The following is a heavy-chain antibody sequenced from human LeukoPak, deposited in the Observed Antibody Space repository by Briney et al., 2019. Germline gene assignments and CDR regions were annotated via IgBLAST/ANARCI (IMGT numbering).Heavy chain of an antibody. CDR1: GGTFSNYA. J-gene: IGHJ4*02. V-gene: IGHV1-2*04. D-gene: IGHD1-1*01. CDR2: INPNSGGT. Sequence: ASVKVSCKASGGTFSNYAISWVRQAPGQGLEWMGWINPNSGGTNYAQKFQGWVTMTRDTSISTAYMELSRLRSDDTAVYYCARALQNWNPFDYWGQGTLVTVSS. CDR3: ARALQNWNPFDY.